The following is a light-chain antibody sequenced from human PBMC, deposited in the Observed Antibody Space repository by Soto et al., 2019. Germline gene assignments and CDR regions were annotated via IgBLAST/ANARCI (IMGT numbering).Light chain of an antibody. CDR3: QPFNTFPIT. CDR2: DVS. CDR1: QDIRGA. V-gene: IGKV1-13*02. Sequence: AIQLTQSPSSLSASVGDRVTITCRASQDIRGALAWYQQKPGKPPKLLIFDVSSLQSVVPSRFSGSGSVTDLTLTISSLQHEDFATKCCQPFNTFPITFGQGTRLEIK. J-gene: IGKJ5*01.